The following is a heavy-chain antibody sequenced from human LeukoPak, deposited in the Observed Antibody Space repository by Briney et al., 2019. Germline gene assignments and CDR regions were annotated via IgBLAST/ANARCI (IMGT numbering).Heavy chain of an antibody. V-gene: IGHV4-34*01. CDR2: INHSGST. Sequence: PSETLSLTCAVYGGSFSGYYWSWTRQPPGKGLEWIGEINHSGSTNYNPSLKSRVTISVDTSKNQFSLKLGSVTAADTAVYYCARGLGYYDSSGTYWGQGTLVTVSS. CDR1: GGSFSGYY. J-gene: IGHJ4*02. D-gene: IGHD3-22*01. CDR3: ARGLGYYDSSGTY.